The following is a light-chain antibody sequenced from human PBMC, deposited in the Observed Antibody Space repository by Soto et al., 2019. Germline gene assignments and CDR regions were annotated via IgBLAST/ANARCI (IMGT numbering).Light chain of an antibody. CDR3: QQYGRSPFT. CDR2: GAS. J-gene: IGKJ2*01. V-gene: IGKV3-20*01. CDR1: QRISNNF. Sequence: EIVLTQSPGTLSLSPGERATLSCRASQRISNNFVAWFQQKAGLAPRLLIYGASTRASGIPDRFSGSGSGTDFALTISRLEPEDFAVHYCQQYGRSPFTFGQGTNLQIK.